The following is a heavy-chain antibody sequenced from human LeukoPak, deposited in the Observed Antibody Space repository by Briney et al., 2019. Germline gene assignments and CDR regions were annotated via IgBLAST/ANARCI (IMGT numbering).Heavy chain of an antibody. CDR1: GFTFDDYA. Sequence: GRSLRLSCAASGFTFDDYAMNWVRQAPGKGLERVSGISWNSGIVGYADSVKGRFTISRDNAKNSLYLQMNSLRAEDTALYYCAKNLYTSIWYGAFDIWGQGTMVTVSA. J-gene: IGHJ3*02. D-gene: IGHD6-13*01. CDR2: ISWNSGIV. CDR3: AKNLYTSIWYGAFDI. V-gene: IGHV3-9*01.